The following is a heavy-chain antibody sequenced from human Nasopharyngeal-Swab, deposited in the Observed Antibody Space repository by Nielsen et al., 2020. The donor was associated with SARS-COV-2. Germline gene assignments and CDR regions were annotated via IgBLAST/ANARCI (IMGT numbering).Heavy chain of an antibody. V-gene: IGHV3-23*01. CDR2: INKSGGGT. D-gene: IGHD4-17*01. Sequence: WIRQPPGKGLEWVSSINKSGGGTYFADSVKGRFTISRDNSKNTLYLQMNSLRAEDTAIYYCAKDRDDYGDYWGSETFHFDHWGQGTLVTSPQ. J-gene: IGHJ4*02. CDR3: AKDRDDYGDYWGSETFHFDH.